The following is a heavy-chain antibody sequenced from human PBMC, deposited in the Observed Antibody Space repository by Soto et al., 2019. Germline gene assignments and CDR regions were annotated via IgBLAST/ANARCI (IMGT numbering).Heavy chain of an antibody. J-gene: IGHJ4*02. CDR2: ISYDGSNK. Sequence: PGGSLRLSCAASGFTFSSYAMHWVRQAPGKGLEWVAVISYDGSNKYYADSVKGRFTISRDNSKNTLYLQMNSLRAEDTAVYYCARDSSRLLWFGELYPFEYWGQGTLVTVSS. V-gene: IGHV3-30-3*01. CDR1: GFTFSSYA. CDR3: ARDSSRLLWFGELYPFEY. D-gene: IGHD3-10*01.